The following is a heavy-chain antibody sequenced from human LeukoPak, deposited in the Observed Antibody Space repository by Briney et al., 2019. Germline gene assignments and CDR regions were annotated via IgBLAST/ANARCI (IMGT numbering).Heavy chain of an antibody. V-gene: IGHV3-48*01. J-gene: IGHJ4*02. D-gene: IGHD5-24*01. CDR1: AFSFSAYS. CDR3: TRMAGGLWDY. CDR2: ISSSSRTT. Sequence: GGSLRLSCAASAFSFSAYSMNWVRQAPGKGLEWVSYISSSSRTTYYADSVKGRFTISRDNAKNSLYLQMNSLRAEDTAVYYCTRMAGGLWDYWGQGTLVTVSS.